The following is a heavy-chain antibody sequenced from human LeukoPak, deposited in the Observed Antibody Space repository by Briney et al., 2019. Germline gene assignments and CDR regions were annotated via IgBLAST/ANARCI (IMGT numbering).Heavy chain of an antibody. V-gene: IGHV3-33*01. D-gene: IGHD2-2*01. Sequence: GGSLRLSCVTSGFIFSSYGIHWVRQAPGKGLEWVAWHFASNKYYAESVRGRFTMSRDNSKSTLYLQMDSLRVEDTAVYYCAGDLCSTTSCFDYWGQGTLVSVSS. CDR2: HFASNK. CDR3: AGDLCSTTSCFDY. J-gene: IGHJ4*02. CDR1: GFIFSSYG.